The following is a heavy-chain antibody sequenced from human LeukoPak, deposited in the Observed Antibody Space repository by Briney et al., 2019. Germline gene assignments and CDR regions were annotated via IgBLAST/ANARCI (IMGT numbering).Heavy chain of an antibody. V-gene: IGHV3-66*01. Sequence: TSETLSLTCTVSGGSISSYYWSWIRQPPGKGLEWVSAIYSGDSTYYADSVKGRFTISRDNSKNTLYLQMNSLRVEDTAVYYCARAPEYYFDYWGQGTPVTVSS. CDR1: GGSISSYY. CDR3: ARAPEYYFDY. CDR2: IYSGDST. J-gene: IGHJ4*02.